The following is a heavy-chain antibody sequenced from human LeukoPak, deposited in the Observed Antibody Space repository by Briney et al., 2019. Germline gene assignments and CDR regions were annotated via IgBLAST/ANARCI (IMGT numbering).Heavy chain of an antibody. CDR3: ASGPYFDWLLSYYYYGMDV. CDR2: IYHSGST. J-gene: IGHJ6*02. CDR1: GGSISSSNW. V-gene: IGHV4-4*03. Sequence: PPGTLSLTCAVSGGSISSSNWWSWVRQPPGKGLEWIGEIYHSGSTNYNPSLKSRVTISVDKSKNQFSLKLSSVTAADTAVYYCASGPYFDWLLSYYYYGMDVWGQGTTVTVSS. D-gene: IGHD3-9*01.